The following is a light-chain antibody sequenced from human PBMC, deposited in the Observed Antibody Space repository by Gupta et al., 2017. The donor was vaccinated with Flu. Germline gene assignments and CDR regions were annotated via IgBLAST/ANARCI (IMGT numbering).Light chain of an antibody. V-gene: IGLV1-51*01. J-gene: IGLJ1*01. CDR3: GTWDSSLSAGGV. CDR1: SSNIGNNY. Sequence: QSVLTQPPSVSAAPGQTVTSSCSGSSSNIGNNYVSWYQQLQGTAPKLLIHDNNKRPSGIPDRFSGSKSGTSATLGITGLQTGDEADYYCGTWDSSLSAGGVFGTGTKVTVL. CDR2: DNN.